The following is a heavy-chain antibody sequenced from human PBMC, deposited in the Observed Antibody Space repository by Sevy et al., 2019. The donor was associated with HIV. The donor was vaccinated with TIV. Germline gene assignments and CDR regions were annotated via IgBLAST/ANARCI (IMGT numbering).Heavy chain of an antibody. CDR2: TRNKANSYTT. Sequence: GGYLRLSCAASGFTFSDHYMDWVRQAPGKGLEWVGRTRNKANSYTTEYAASVKGRFTISRDDSKNSLYLQMNSLKTEDTAVYYCARDRGGFDYWGQGNLVTVSS. CDR3: ARDRGGFDY. D-gene: IGHD3-16*01. J-gene: IGHJ4*02. CDR1: GFTFSDHY. V-gene: IGHV3-72*01.